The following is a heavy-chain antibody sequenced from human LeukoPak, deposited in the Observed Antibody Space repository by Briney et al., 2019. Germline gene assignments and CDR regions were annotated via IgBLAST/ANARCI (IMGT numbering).Heavy chain of an antibody. V-gene: IGHV4-39*07. CDR3: AREYEELPPNAGFGY. D-gene: IGHD1-26*01. CDR2: IYYSGST. J-gene: IGHJ4*02. CDR1: GGSISSSSYY. Sequence: SETLSLTCTVSGGSISSSSYYWGWIRQPPGKGLEWIGSIYYSGSTYYNPSLKSRVTISVDTSKNQFSLKLSSVTAADTAVYYCAREYEELPPNAGFGYWGQGTLVTVSS.